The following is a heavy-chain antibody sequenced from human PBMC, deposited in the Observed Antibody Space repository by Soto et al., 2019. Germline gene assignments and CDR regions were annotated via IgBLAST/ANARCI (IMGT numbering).Heavy chain of an antibody. Sequence: GGSLRLSCAASGFTFSSYAMSWVRQAPGKGLEWVSAIGGSGGSTYYADSVKGRFTISRDNSKNTLYLQMNSLRAEDTAVYYCAKRSPSNYYGSGSYYSYWGQGTLVTVSS. CDR1: GFTFSSYA. J-gene: IGHJ4*02. CDR3: AKRSPSNYYGSGSYYSY. V-gene: IGHV3-23*01. CDR2: IGGSGGST. D-gene: IGHD3-10*01.